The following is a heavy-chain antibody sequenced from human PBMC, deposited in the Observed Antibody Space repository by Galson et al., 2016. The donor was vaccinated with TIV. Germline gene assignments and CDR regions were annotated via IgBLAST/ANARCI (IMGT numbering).Heavy chain of an antibody. CDR1: GYSFTNYW. Sequence: QSGAEVKKPGESLRISCKTSGYSFTNYWITWVRQMPGKGLEWMGRIDSRDSYTNYSPTFEGHVTISTDKSISTAYLQWTSLKASDSAIYYCARSASAGSGWVDPWGQGTLVTVPS. CDR3: ARSASAGSGWVDP. V-gene: IGHV5-10-1*01. J-gene: IGHJ5*02. CDR2: IDSRDSYT. D-gene: IGHD3-10*01.